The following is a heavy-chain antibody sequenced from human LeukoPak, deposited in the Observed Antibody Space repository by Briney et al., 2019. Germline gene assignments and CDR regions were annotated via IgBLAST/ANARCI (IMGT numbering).Heavy chain of an antibody. Sequence: GGSLRLSCAASGFSFSDSWMNWVRQAPGKGLEWVSAISGSGGSTYYADSVKGRFTISRDNSKNTLYLQMNSLRAEDTAVYYCAKGQQLVRLGLDYWGQGTLVTVSS. J-gene: IGHJ4*02. CDR1: GFSFSDSW. V-gene: IGHV3-23*01. D-gene: IGHD6-13*01. CDR3: AKGQQLVRLGLDY. CDR2: ISGSGGST.